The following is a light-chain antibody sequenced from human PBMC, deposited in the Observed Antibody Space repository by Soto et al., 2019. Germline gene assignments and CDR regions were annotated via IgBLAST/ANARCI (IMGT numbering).Light chain of an antibody. V-gene: IGLV2-14*01. CDR1: SSDVGGYNY. CDR2: ASS. CDR3: SSYTSGTTLYV. J-gene: IGLJ1*01. Sequence: QSVLTQPASVSGSPGQSITIPCTGTSSDVGGYNYVSWYQHHAGKAPRLMIYASSNRPSGVSHRFSGSRSGNTASLTISGLQAEDEADYYCSSYTSGTTLYVFGTGTKVTVL.